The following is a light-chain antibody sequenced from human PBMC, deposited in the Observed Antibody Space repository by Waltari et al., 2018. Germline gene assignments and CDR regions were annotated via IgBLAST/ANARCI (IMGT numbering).Light chain of an antibody. J-gene: IGKJ1*01. CDR3: QQYYTTPWT. CDR1: QSVLYSSNKKNY. CDR2: WAS. Sequence: DIVTIQSPDSLAVSLCERAPLNFKSSQSVLYSSNKKNYLAWYQQKTGQPPKLLIYWASTRESGVPDRFSGSGSGSDFTLTISSLQAEDVAVYYCQQYYTTPWTFGQGTKVEIK. V-gene: IGKV4-1*01.